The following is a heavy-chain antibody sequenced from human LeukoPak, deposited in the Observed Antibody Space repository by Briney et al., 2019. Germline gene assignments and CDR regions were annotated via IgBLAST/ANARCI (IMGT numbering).Heavy chain of an antibody. J-gene: IGHJ4*02. CDR1: GYTFTRYD. CDR3: ARVDGSVDY. CDR2: INTKSGMT. D-gene: IGHD3-22*01. V-gene: IGHV1-8*03. Sequence: ASVTVSCTASGYTFTRYDINWVRQATGQGLEWMGWINTKSGMTGHAQKFQGRITITKDTSISTVYMELSSLSSEDTAVYFCARVDGSVDYWGQGTLVTVSS.